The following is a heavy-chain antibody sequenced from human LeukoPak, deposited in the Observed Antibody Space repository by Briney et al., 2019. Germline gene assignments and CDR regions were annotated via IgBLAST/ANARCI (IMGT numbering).Heavy chain of an antibody. CDR3: ARGRIQLWLNNNLDY. J-gene: IGHJ4*02. CDR1: GGSISTYNYY. D-gene: IGHD5-18*01. CDR2: IYYSGST. V-gene: IGHV4-39*07. Sequence: SETLSLTCSVSGGSISTYNYYWGWIRQPPGKGLEWIGSIYYSGSTYYNPSLKSRVTISVDTSKNQFSLKLSSVTAADTAVYYCARGRIQLWLNNNLDYWGQGTLVTVPS.